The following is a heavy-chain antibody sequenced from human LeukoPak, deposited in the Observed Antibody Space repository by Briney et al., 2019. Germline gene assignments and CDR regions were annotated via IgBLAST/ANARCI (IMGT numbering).Heavy chain of an antibody. CDR3: VRDEEDYYDSSGYFTY. Sequence: ASVKVSCKASGYTFTNYGFSWVRQAPGQGLEWMGWISAYSGDTNYAQKLQSRVTMTTDISASTAYMELRSLRFDDTAVYYCVRDEEDYYDSSGYFTYWGQGTLVTVSS. V-gene: IGHV1-18*01. CDR1: GYTFTNYG. D-gene: IGHD3-22*01. J-gene: IGHJ4*02. CDR2: ISAYSGDT.